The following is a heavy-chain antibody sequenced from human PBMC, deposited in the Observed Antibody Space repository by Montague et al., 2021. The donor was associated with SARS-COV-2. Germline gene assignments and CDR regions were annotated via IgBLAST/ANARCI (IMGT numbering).Heavy chain of an antibody. D-gene: IGHD2-15*01. V-gene: IGHV6-1*01. CDR2: TYYLPKRNH. Sequence: CAISGDSDSSVNARCNWDKQTPAIHLQMLLGTYYLPKRNHDYAISLKSRITINPDTSKNQFSLQLSSVAPEDTAVFYCARTTTRMLYPENAFDIWGQGTMVTVSS. CDR3: ARTTTRMLYPENAFDI. J-gene: IGHJ3*02. CDR1: GDSDSSVNAR.